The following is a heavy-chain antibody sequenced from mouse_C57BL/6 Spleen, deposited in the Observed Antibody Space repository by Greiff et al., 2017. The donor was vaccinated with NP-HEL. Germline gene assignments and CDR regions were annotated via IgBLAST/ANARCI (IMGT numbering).Heavy chain of an antibody. D-gene: IGHD3-2*02. CDR1: GFTFSDYG. Sequence: DVQLQESGGGLVKPGGSLKLSCAASGFTFSDYGMHWVRQAPEKGLEWVAYISSGSGTIYYADKVKGRFTISRDNAKNTLFLQMTSLRSEDTAMYYCARQGDSSGFDYWGQGTTLTVSS. CDR2: ISSGSGTI. V-gene: IGHV5-17*01. J-gene: IGHJ2*01. CDR3: ARQGDSSGFDY.